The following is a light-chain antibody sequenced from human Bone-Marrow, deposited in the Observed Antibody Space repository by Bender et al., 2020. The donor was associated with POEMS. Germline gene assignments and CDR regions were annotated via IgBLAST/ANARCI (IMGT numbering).Light chain of an antibody. CDR3: LTWDRSTEHYV. J-gene: IGLJ1*01. CDR2: EDH. Sequence: SYDLTQPPSVSLSPGQTASITCSGDELGDKSASWYQQKPGQSPVLVIYEDHKRPSRIPERFSGSNSGNTATLTISGTQAMDEADYYCLTWDRSTEHYVFGPGTKVIVL. V-gene: IGLV3-1*01. CDR1: ELGDKS.